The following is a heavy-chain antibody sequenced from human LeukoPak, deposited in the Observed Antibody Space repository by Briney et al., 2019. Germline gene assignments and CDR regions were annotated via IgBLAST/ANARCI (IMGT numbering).Heavy chain of an antibody. V-gene: IGHV3-23*01. CDR1: GFTFNTYV. CDR3: AKGAEWELFAPQDY. J-gene: IGHJ4*02. Sequence: GGSLRLSCAASGFTFNTYVMSWVRQAPGKGLEWVSAISGSGGSTYYADSVKGRFTISRDNSKNTLYLQMNSLRAEDTAVYYCAKGAEWELFAPQDYWGQGTLVTVSS. D-gene: IGHD1-26*01. CDR2: ISGSGGST.